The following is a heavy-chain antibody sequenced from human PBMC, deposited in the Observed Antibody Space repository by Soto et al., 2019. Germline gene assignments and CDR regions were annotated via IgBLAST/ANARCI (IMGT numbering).Heavy chain of an antibody. J-gene: IGHJ6*02. V-gene: IGHV1-69*13. CDR3: TRARGANPFYYAMHV. CDR1: GGGFRTYT. D-gene: IGHD1-26*01. CDR2: IIPIFGTV. Sequence: SVKVSCKASGGGFRTYTTSWGRQAPGQGLEWMGGIIPIFGTVNYAQKFQGRVTITADESTSTAYMELRNLRSEYTAVYYCTRARGANPFYYAMHVWGQGTKVTVSS.